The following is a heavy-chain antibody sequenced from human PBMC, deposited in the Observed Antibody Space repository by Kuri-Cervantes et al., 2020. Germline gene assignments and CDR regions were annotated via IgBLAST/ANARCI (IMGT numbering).Heavy chain of an antibody. CDR1: GFTFDDYA. J-gene: IGHJ4*02. V-gene: IGHV3-9*01. D-gene: IGHD6-6*01. Sequence: GGSLRLSCAASGFTFDDYAMHWVRQAPGKGLEWVSGISLNSGSIGYADSVKGRFTISRDNSKNTLYLQMNSLRAEDTAVYYCASLMSSSYFDYWGQGILVTVSS. CDR3: ASLMSSSYFDY. CDR2: ISLNSGSI.